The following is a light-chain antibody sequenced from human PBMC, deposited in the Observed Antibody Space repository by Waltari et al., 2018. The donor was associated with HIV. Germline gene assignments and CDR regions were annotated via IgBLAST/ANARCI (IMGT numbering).Light chain of an antibody. V-gene: IGLV1-44*01. J-gene: IGLJ2*01. Sequence: QSVLTQPPSASGTPGQRVAISCSGSSSNIGSNSVTWYQQVSGAAPKLIINSNNKRPSGVPGRFSGSKSGTAGSLAISALQSEDEADYYCAAWDDNRNTVVFGGGTKLTVL. CDR1: SSNIGSNS. CDR3: AAWDDNRNTVV. CDR2: SNN.